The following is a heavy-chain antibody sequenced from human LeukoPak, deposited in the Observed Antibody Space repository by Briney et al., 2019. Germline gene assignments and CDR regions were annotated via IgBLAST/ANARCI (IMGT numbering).Heavy chain of an antibody. V-gene: IGHV4-59*01. CDR3: AREAGYCSGGSCYGAWFDY. J-gene: IGHJ4*02. CDR1: GGSISSYY. CDR2: IYYSGST. Sequence: SETLSLTCTVSGGSISSYYWSWIRQPPGKGLEWIGYIYYSGSTNYNPSLRSRVTISVDTSKNQFSLKLSSVTAADTAAYYCAREAGYCSGGSCYGAWFDYWGQGTLVTVSS. D-gene: IGHD2-15*01.